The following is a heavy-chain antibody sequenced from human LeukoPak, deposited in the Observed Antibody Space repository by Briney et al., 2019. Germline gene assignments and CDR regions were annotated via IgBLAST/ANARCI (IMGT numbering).Heavy chain of an antibody. CDR3: ARDYYDILTGYHKFDY. V-gene: IGHV1-69*13. J-gene: IGHJ4*02. Sequence: ASVKVSCKASGGTFSSYAISWVRQAPGQGLEWMGGIIPIFGTANYAQKFQGRVTITADESTSTAYMELNSLRSEDTAVYYCARDYYDILTGYHKFDYWGQGTLVTVSS. CDR2: IIPIFGTA. CDR1: GGTFSSYA. D-gene: IGHD3-9*01.